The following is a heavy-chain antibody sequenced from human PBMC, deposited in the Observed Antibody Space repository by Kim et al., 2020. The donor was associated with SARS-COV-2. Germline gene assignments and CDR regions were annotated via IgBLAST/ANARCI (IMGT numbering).Heavy chain of an antibody. CDR1: GYSISSGYY. CDR2: IYHSGST. D-gene: IGHD3-10*01. V-gene: IGHV4-38-2*02. CDR3: ARDRYYYGSGSYYPWFDP. J-gene: IGHJ5*02. Sequence: SETLSLTCTVSGYSISSGYYWGWIRQPPGKGLEWIGSIYHSGSTYYNPSLKSRVTISVDTSKNQFSLKLSSVTAADTAVYYCARDRYYYGSGSYYPWFDP.